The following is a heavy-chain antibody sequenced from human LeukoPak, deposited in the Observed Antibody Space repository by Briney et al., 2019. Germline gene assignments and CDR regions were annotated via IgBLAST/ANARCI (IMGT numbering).Heavy chain of an antibody. Sequence: PGGSLRLSCAASGFTFSSYEMNWVRQAPGKGLEWVSYISGSGSTIYYADSVKGRFTISRDNAKNSLHLQMNSLRAEDTAVYYCARGHYDRGAFAFWGQGTMVTVSS. CDR2: ISGSGSTI. V-gene: IGHV3-48*03. D-gene: IGHD3-22*01. J-gene: IGHJ3*01. CDR1: GFTFSSYE. CDR3: ARGHYDRGAFAF.